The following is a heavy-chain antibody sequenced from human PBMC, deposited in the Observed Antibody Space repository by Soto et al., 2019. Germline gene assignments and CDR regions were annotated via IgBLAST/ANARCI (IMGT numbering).Heavy chain of an antibody. Sequence: PGGSLRLCCAASGFTFRNYAITWARQDPGKGLEWVSSLLRSGSSAYYADSVRGRFTISSDTSANSLYLQMDNLRAEDTAIYYCAKDAISGDGIWLMDSWGQGTVVTVSS. CDR1: GFTFRNYA. V-gene: IGHV3-23*01. D-gene: IGHD4-17*01. J-gene: IGHJ5*02. CDR3: AKDAISGDGIWLMDS. CDR2: LLRSGSSA.